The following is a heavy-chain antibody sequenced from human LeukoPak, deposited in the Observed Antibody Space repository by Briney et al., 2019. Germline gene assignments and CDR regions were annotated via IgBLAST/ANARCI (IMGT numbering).Heavy chain of an antibody. CDR2: IYYSGRT. CDR3: ARHTGGWSPFDY. D-gene: IGHD6-19*01. V-gene: IGHV4-39*01. Sequence: SETLSLTCTVSGDSISSNTYYWGWIRQPPGKGLEWIGSIYYSGRTYYNPSLESRVTISVDTSKNQFSLKLSSVTAADTAVYYCARHTGGWSPFDYWGHGTLVTVSS. CDR1: GDSISSNTYY. J-gene: IGHJ4*01.